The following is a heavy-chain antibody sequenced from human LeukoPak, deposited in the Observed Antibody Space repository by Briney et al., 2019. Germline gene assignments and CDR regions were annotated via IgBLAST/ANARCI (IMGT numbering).Heavy chain of an antibody. D-gene: IGHD1-26*01. CDR1: GYTFTGYY. Sequence: GASVKVSCKASGYTFTGYYMHWVRQAPGQGLEWMGWINPNSGGTNYAQKFQGRVTMTRDTSISTAYMELSRLRSDDTAVYYCARDLGRLHSGSYYHLVAWGQGTLVTVSS. CDR3: ARDLGRLHSGSYYHLVA. V-gene: IGHV1-2*02. CDR2: INPNSGGT. J-gene: IGHJ5*02.